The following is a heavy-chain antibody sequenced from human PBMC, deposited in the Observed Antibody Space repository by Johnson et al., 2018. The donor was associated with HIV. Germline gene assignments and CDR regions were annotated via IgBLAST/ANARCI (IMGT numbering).Heavy chain of an antibody. CDR3: ARPPAYRYKAAFSI. J-gene: IGHJ3*02. D-gene: IGHD3-16*02. V-gene: IGHV3-11*01. CDR1: GFNFKDYY. CDR2: ISSSGTTK. Sequence: QVQLVESGGALVQPGGSLRLSCAASGFNFKDYYMNWVRQAPGKGLEWVSHISSSGTTKKFADSVKGRFTVSRDNSKNTLYLQMNSLRAEDSAVYYCARPPAYRYKAAFSIWGQGTMVTVSS.